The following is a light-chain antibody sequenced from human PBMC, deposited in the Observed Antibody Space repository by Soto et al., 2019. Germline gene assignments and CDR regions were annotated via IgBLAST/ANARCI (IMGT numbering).Light chain of an antibody. CDR2: GAS. Sequence: EIVLTQSPGTLSLSPGERATLSCRASQSVNNNFLASYQQKPGQAPRPLIYGASSRATGIPDRFSGRGSGTDFTLTISRLEPEDFAVYYCQQYGSSQYTFGQGTKLEI. J-gene: IGKJ2*01. V-gene: IGKV3-20*01. CDR3: QQYGSSQYT. CDR1: QSVNNNF.